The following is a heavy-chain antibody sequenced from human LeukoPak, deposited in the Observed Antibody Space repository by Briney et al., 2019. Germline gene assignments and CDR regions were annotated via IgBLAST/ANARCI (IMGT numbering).Heavy chain of an antibody. V-gene: IGHV3-9*03. Sequence: GGSLRLSCAASGFTFDDYAMHWVRQAPGKGLEWVSGISWNSGSIGYADSVKGRFTISRDNAKNSLYLQMNSLRAEDVALYYCAKDAAPQYSSSLWGPFDYWGQGTLVTVSS. D-gene: IGHD6-13*01. CDR2: ISWNSGSI. CDR1: GFTFDDYA. J-gene: IGHJ4*02. CDR3: AKDAAPQYSSSLWGPFDY.